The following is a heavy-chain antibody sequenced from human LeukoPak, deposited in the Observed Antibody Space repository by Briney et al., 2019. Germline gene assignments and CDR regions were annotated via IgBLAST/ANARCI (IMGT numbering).Heavy chain of an antibody. CDR3: ARGSGSGYPFDY. CDR2: IYYSGST. D-gene: IGHD3-22*01. Sequence: SETLSLTCTVSGGSISSYHWSWIRQPPGKGLEWIGYIYYSGSTNYNPSLKSRVTISVDTSKNQFSLKLSSVTAADTAVYYCARGSGSGYPFDYWGQGTLVTVSS. CDR1: GGSISSYH. V-gene: IGHV4-59*01. J-gene: IGHJ4*02.